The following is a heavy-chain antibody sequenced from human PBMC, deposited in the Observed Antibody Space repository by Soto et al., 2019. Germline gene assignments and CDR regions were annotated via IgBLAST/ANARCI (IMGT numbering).Heavy chain of an antibody. D-gene: IGHD3-10*01. CDR2: INHSGST. CDR1: GGSFSGYY. Sequence: PSETLSLTCAVYGGSFSGYYWSWIRQPPGKGLEWIGEINHSGSTNYNPSLKSRVTISVDTSKNQFSLKLSSVTAADTAVYYCAARKKNYYYGSGSYYNGIWLDPWGQGTLVTVSS. J-gene: IGHJ5*02. CDR3: AARKKNYYYGSGSYYNGIWLDP. V-gene: IGHV4-34*01.